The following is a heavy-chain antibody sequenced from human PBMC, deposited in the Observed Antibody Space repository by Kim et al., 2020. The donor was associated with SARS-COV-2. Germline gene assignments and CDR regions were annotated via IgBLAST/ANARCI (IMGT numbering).Heavy chain of an antibody. D-gene: IGHD6-19*01. CDR1: GGSISSYY. V-gene: IGHV4-59*08. J-gene: IGHJ4*02. Sequence: SETLSLTCTVSGGSISSYYWSWIRQPPGKGLEWIGYIYYSGSTNYNPSLKSRVTISVDTSKNQFSLKLSSVTAADTAVYYCARHREGYSSGWWIDYWGQGTLVTVSS. CDR2: IYYSGST. CDR3: ARHREGYSSGWWIDY.